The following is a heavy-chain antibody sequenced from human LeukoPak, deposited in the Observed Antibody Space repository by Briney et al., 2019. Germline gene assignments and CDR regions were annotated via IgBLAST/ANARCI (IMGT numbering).Heavy chain of an antibody. CDR2: ISHSGST. Sequence: SETLSLTCAVYGGSFSGYYWSWIRQPPGKGLEWIGEISHSGSTNYNPSLKSRVTISVDTSKNQFSLKLSSVTAADTAVYYCAAQYSGYVRLDYWGQGTLVTVSS. D-gene: IGHD5-12*01. V-gene: IGHV4-34*01. CDR3: AAQYSGYVRLDY. J-gene: IGHJ4*02. CDR1: GGSFSGYY.